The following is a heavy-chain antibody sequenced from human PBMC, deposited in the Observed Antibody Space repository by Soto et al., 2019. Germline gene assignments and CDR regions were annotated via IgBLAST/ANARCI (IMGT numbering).Heavy chain of an antibody. V-gene: IGHV1-3*01. CDR2: INAGNGNT. CDR3: ARDSYGDYGGYDY. D-gene: IGHD4-17*01. CDR1: GYPFTSYA. J-gene: IGHJ4*02. Sequence: ASVKVSCKASGYPFTSYAMHWVRQAPGQRLEWMGWINAGNGNTKYSQRFQGRVTITRDTSASTAYMELSSLRSEDTAVYYCARDSYGDYGGYDYWGQGTLVTVSS.